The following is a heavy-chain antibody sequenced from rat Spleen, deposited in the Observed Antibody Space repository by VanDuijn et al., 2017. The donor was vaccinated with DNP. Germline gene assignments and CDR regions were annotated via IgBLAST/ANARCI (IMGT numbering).Heavy chain of an antibody. V-gene: IGHV5-58*01. D-gene: IGHD1-3*01. J-gene: IGHJ1*01. CDR1: GFTLSNYW. CDR2: INTDGGRT. Sequence: EVQLVESGGGLVQPGRSLKVSCVASGFTLSNYWMFWIRQAPGKGLEWVASINTDGGRTYYPDSVKDRFTISRDNAKSTLYLQMDSLRSEDTATYFCARHGRVTTVATYWYFDFWGPGTMVTVSS. CDR3: ARHGRVTTVATYWYFDF.